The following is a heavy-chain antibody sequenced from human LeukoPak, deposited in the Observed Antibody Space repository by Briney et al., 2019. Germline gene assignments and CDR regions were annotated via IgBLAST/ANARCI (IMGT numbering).Heavy chain of an antibody. Sequence: GGSLRLSCAASGFTFSSYSMNWVRQAPGKGLEWVPSISSSSSHIYYADSVKGRFTISRDNAKNSLYLQMNSLRAEDTAVYYCARDPFSPSTSPGMDVWGKGTTVTVSS. CDR1: GFTFSSYS. J-gene: IGHJ6*03. V-gene: IGHV3-21*01. CDR3: ARDPFSPSTSPGMDV. CDR2: ISSSSSHI.